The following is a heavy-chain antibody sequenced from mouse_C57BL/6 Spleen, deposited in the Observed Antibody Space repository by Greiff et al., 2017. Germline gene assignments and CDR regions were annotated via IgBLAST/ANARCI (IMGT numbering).Heavy chain of an antibody. J-gene: IGHJ4*01. Sequence: LVESGAELARPGASVKLSCKASGYTFTSYGISWVKQRTGQGLEWIGEIYPRSGNTYYNEKFKGKATLTADKSSSTAYMELRSLTSEDSAVYFCARGGFITTVVAGAMDYWGQGTSVTVSS. CDR2: IYPRSGNT. CDR1: GYTFTSYG. V-gene: IGHV1-81*01. CDR3: ARGGFITTVVAGAMDY. D-gene: IGHD1-1*01.